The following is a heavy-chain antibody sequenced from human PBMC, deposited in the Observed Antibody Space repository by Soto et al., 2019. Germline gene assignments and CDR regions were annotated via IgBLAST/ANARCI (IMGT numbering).Heavy chain of an antibody. CDR2: IDWDDRK. Sequence: GSGPTLVNPTQTLTLTCTFSGFSLSTTGMCVSWIRQPPGKALEWLARIDWDDRKYYTTSLKTRLTISKDTSKNQVVLTMTNMDPVDTATYYRVRILRVAGLDYYYYGMDVWGQGTTVTVSS. V-gene: IGHV2-70*11. CDR1: GFSLSTTGMC. J-gene: IGHJ6*02. CDR3: VRILRVAGLDYYYYGMDV. D-gene: IGHD6-19*01.